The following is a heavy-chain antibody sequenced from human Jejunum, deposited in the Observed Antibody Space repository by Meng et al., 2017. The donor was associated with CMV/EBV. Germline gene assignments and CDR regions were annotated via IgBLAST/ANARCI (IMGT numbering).Heavy chain of an antibody. Sequence: AAAGFLFSNDWMHWVRQAPGKGLVWVSRVNNDGSDTIYADSVKGRFTISRDNAKNTLYLQMNSLRAEDTGVYYCVRDKPHNWFDPWGQGTLVTVSS. CDR2: VNNDGSDT. J-gene: IGHJ5*02. V-gene: IGHV3-74*01. CDR3: VRDKPHNWFDP. CDR1: GFLFSNDW.